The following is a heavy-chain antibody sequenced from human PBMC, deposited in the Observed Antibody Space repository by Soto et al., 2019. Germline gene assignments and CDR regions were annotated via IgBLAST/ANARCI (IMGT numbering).Heavy chain of an antibody. D-gene: IGHD3-22*01. CDR2: ISGRGGST. Sequence: GGSLRLYCAASGFTFSNYAMNWVRQAPGKGLEWVSTISGRGGSTYYADSVKGRFTISRDNSKNILYLQMNSLRAEDTAVYYCAKATMTLVVIRLDSWGQGTLVTVSS. CDR1: GFTFSNYA. CDR3: AKATMTLVVIRLDS. J-gene: IGHJ4*02. V-gene: IGHV3-23*01.